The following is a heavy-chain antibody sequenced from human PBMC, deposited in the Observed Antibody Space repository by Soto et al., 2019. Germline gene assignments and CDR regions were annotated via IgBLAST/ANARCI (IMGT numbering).Heavy chain of an antibody. CDR1: GYTFASYG. J-gene: IGHJ4*02. Sequence: ASVKVSCKASGYTFASYGISWVRQAPGQGLEWMAMINPSGGRTKYAQIFQGRVTLTRDTSTGTVDMELSSLTSEDTAIYYCARGPSCGGDCYLFDYWGQGTQVTVSS. CDR3: ARGPSCGGDCYLFDY. CDR2: INPSGGRT. D-gene: IGHD2-21*02. V-gene: IGHV1-46*01.